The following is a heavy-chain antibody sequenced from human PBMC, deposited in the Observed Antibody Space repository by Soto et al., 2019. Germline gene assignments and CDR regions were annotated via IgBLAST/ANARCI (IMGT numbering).Heavy chain of an antibody. Sequence: SETLSLTCTVSGGSLRSTSYYWGWIRQPPGKGLEWIGNVYYSGSTYYNPPLKSRVTISVDTSKNQFSLKLSSVTAADTAVYYCARGGTYYYDSSGYYWGQGTLVTVSS. CDR1: GGSLRSTSYY. CDR3: ARGGTYYYDSSGYY. V-gene: IGHV4-39*01. CDR2: VYYSGST. D-gene: IGHD3-22*01. J-gene: IGHJ4*02.